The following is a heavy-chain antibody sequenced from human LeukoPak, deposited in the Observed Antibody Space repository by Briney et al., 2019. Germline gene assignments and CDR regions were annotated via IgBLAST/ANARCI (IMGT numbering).Heavy chain of an antibody. CDR2: ISDNGGRT. CDR3: AKDLPTKCRGDCPSDY. CDR1: GFTFRSYA. V-gene: IGHV3-23*01. D-gene: IGHD2-21*02. J-gene: IGHJ4*02. Sequence: GGSLRLFCAASGFTFRSYAMNWVRQAPGKGLEWVPHISDNGGRTYYAESVKGRFAISRDNSKNTLYLQMNSLRVEDTALYYCAKDLPTKCRGDCPSDYWGQGTLVTVSS.